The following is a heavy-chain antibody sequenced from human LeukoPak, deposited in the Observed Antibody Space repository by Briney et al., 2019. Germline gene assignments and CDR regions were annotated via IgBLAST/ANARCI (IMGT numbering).Heavy chain of an antibody. D-gene: IGHD6-13*01. Sequence: GGSLRLSCAASGFTFSSYGMHWVRQAPGKGLEWVAFIRYDGSNKYYADSVKGRFTISRDNSKNTLYLQMNSLRAEDTAVYYCAKGGSSWDSLDYWGQGTLVTVSS. CDR1: GFTFSSYG. CDR3: AKGGSSWDSLDY. CDR2: IRYDGSNK. J-gene: IGHJ4*02. V-gene: IGHV3-30*02.